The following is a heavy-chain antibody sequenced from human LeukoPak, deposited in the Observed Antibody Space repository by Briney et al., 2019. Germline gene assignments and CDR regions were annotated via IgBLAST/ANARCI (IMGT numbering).Heavy chain of an antibody. J-gene: IGHJ3*02. CDR1: GFSFSNYW. CDR3: ARDLPSSGYWYRDAFDI. V-gene: IGHV3-7*01. D-gene: IGHD3-22*01. Sequence: PGGSLRLSCAASGFSFSNYWMSWVRQAPGKGLEWVGHARQDGSETYYVDSVKGRFTVSRDNSRNSLFLRMNSLRVEDTAMYYCARDLPSSGYWYRDAFDIWGRGTMVTVSS. CDR2: ARQDGSET.